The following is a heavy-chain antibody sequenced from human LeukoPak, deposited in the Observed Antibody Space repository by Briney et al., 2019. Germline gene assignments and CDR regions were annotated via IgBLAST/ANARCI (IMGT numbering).Heavy chain of an antibody. D-gene: IGHD6-13*01. Sequence: ASVKVSCKASGYTFTSYDINWVRQATGQGLEWMGWMNPNSGNTGYVQKFQGRVTMTRNTSISTAYMELSSLRSEDTAVYYCARSSIIAAAGPYYFDYWGQGTLVTVSS. CDR1: GYTFTSYD. CDR3: ARSSIIAAAGPYYFDY. CDR2: MNPNSGNT. V-gene: IGHV1-8*01. J-gene: IGHJ4*02.